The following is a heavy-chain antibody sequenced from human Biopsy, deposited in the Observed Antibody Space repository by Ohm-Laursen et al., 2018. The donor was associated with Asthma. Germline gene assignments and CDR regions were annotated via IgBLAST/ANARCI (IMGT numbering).Heavy chain of an antibody. Sequence: ATVKLSCKPSGYTFNSAGITWVRQAPGQGLEWMGWISVYNGNTKVAQKLQDRVTMITDTSTSTAYMELRSLRSDDTAVYFCARAVDYSHYYGIDVWGQGTTVTVS. J-gene: IGHJ6*02. CDR1: GYTFNSAG. D-gene: IGHD3-10*01. CDR2: ISVYNGNT. V-gene: IGHV1-18*01. CDR3: ARAVDYSHYYGIDV.